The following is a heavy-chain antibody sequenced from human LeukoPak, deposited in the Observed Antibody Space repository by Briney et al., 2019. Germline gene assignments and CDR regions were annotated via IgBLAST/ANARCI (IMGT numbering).Heavy chain of an antibody. CDR2: IKQDGSEK. Sequence: GGSLRLSCAASGFTFSSYSMNWVRQAPGKGLEWVANIKQDGSEKYYVDSVKGRFTISRDNAKNSLYPQMNSLRAEDTAVYYCAREDIVVVVAATGDYYYYYMDVWGKGTTVTVSS. J-gene: IGHJ6*03. CDR3: AREDIVVVVAATGDYYYYYMDV. D-gene: IGHD2-15*01. V-gene: IGHV3-7*01. CDR1: GFTFSSYS.